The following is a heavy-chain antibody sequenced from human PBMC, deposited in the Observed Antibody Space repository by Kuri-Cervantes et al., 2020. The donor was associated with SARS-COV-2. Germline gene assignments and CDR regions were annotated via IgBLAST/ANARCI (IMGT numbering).Heavy chain of an antibody. D-gene: IGHD3-16*01. CDR1: GYTFTSYG. J-gene: IGHJ4*02. Sequence: SVKVSCKASGYTFTSYGISWVRQAPGQGLEWTGRIIPILGIASYAQKFQGRVTITADKSTSTAYMELNSLRAEDTAVYYCARAPGYVWGSYMAYWSQGTLVTVSS. V-gene: IGHV1-69*04. CDR3: ARAPGYVWGSYMAY. CDR2: IIPILGIA.